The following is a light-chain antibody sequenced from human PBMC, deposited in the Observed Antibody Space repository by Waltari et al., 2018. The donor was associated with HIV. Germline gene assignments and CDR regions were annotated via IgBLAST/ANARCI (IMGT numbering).Light chain of an antibody. J-gene: IGLJ1*01. Sequence: QSVLTQPPSVSGAPGQRVTISCTGSSSNIGAGYDVHWFQQLPGTAPKLPIDGNTNRPAGVPDRFSGSKSGTSASLAITGLQAEDEGDYYCQSYDSGLSAYVFGTGTKVTVL. CDR3: QSYDSGLSAYV. CDR2: GNT. V-gene: IGLV1-40*01. CDR1: SSNIGAGYD.